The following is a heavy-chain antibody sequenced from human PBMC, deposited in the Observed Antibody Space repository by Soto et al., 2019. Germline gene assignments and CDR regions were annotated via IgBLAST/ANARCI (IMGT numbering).Heavy chain of an antibody. D-gene: IGHD4-17*01. CDR2: INPNSGGT. CDR1: GYTFTGYY. CDR3: ARGGIATVVTRVYYYGMDV. Sequence: ASVKVSFKASGYTFTGYYMHWVRQAPGQGLEWMGWINPNSGGTNYAQKFQGRVTMTRDTSISTAYMELSRLRSDDTAVYYCARGGIATVVTRVYYYGMDVWGQGTTVTVSS. J-gene: IGHJ6*02. V-gene: IGHV1-2*02.